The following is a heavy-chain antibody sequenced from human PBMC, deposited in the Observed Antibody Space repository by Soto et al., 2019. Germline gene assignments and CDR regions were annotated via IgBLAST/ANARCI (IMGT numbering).Heavy chain of an antibody. D-gene: IGHD6-19*01. Sequence: GGSLRLSCAASGFTFSSYWMHWVRQTPGKGLVWVSRIDIAGSTTTYADSVKGRFTISRDNAKNTLYLQMNSLRAEDTAVYYCARDQTVAGPTTFDYCGQGTMVTVYS. J-gene: IGHJ4*02. V-gene: IGHV3-74*01. CDR3: ARDQTVAGPTTFDY. CDR2: IDIAGSTT. CDR1: GFTFSSYW.